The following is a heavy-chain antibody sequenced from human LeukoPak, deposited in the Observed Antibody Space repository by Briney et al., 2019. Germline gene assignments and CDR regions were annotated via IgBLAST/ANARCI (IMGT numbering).Heavy chain of an antibody. J-gene: IGHJ5*02. CDR3: ARAPRESGEDWFDP. Sequence: SETLSLTCTVSGGSISSFYWSWIRQPAGKGLEWIGRIYTSGSTSYNPSLKSRVTMSVDTSKNQFSLKLSSVTAADTAVYYCARAPRESGEDWFDPWGQGTLVTVSS. V-gene: IGHV4-4*07. D-gene: IGHD3-10*01. CDR1: GGSISSFY. CDR2: IYTSGST.